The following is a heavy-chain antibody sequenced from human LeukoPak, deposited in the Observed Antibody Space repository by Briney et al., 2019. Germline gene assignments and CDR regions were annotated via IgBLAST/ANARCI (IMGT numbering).Heavy chain of an antibody. Sequence: ASVKVSCKASGYTFTSYAMHWVRQAPGQRLEWMGWINAGNGNTKYSQKFQGRVTITRDTSASTAYMELSSLRSEDTAVYYCARGENVRFLEWLPDYWGQGTLVTVSS. CDR3: ARGENVRFLEWLPDY. D-gene: IGHD3-3*01. J-gene: IGHJ4*02. CDR2: INAGNGNT. V-gene: IGHV1-3*01. CDR1: GYTFTSYA.